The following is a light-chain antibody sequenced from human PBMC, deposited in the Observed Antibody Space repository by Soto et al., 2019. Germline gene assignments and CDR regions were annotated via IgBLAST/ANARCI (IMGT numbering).Light chain of an antibody. J-gene: IGKJ1*01. CDR1: QSVSSSY. CDR2: GAS. CDR3: QQYGSSPLT. Sequence: EIVLTQSPGTRSLSPGERATLSCRASQSVSSSYLAWYQQKPGQAPRLLIYGASRRATGIPDRFSGSGSGTDFTLTISRLEPEDFAVYYCQQYGSSPLTFGQGTKVEIK. V-gene: IGKV3-20*01.